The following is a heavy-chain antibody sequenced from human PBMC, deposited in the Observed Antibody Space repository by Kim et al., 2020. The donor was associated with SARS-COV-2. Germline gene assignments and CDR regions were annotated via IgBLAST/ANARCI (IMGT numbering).Heavy chain of an antibody. J-gene: IGHJ4*01. V-gene: IGHV1-46*01. CDR1: GYTFSTYY. Sequence: ASVKVSCKASGYTFSTYYMNWVRQAPGQGLEWMGIINPDDGTTSYAQKFLGRLTVTADTSTSTVYMILRSLRSDDTAVYFCAKAHLRNNF. CDR2: INPDDGTT. CDR3: AKAHLRNNF.